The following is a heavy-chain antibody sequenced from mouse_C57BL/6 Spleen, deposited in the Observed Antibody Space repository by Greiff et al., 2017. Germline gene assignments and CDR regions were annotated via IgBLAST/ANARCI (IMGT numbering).Heavy chain of an antibody. J-gene: IGHJ4*01. CDR1: GYTFTSYW. D-gene: IGHD2-3*01. Sequence: QVQLQQPGAELVRPGSSVKLSCKASGYTFTSYWMHWVKQRPIQGLEWIGNIDPSDSETHYNQKFKDKATLTVDKSSITAYMPLSSLTSEDSAVYYCARYSGYYPYAMGYWGQGTSVTVSS. CDR3: ARYSGYYPYAMGY. CDR2: IDPSDSET. V-gene: IGHV1-52*01.